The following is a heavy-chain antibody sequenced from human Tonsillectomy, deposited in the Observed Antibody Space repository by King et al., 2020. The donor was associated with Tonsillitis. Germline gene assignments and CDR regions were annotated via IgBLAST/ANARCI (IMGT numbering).Heavy chain of an antibody. CDR3: GRLRQRLARLYFDY. Sequence: LQLQESGPGLVKPSETLSLTCTVSGGSISTTSYYWGWIRQPPGKGLEWIGNIYYSGSTYYNPSLKSRVTISVDTSKNQFSLKLSSVTAAGTAVYYCGRLRQRLARLYFDYWGQGTLVTVSS. V-gene: IGHV4-39*07. CDR1: GGSISTTSYY. D-gene: IGHD6-25*01. J-gene: IGHJ4*02. CDR2: IYYSGST.